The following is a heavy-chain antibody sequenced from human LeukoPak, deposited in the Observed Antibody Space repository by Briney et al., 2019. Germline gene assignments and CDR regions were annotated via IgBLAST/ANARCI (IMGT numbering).Heavy chain of an antibody. CDR1: GYTLTELS. D-gene: IGHD6-19*01. Sequence: ASVKVSFKVSGYTLTELSMHWVRQAPGKGHEWMGGFDPEDGETIYTQKFQGRVTMTEDTSTDTAYMELSSLRSEDTAVYYCATSLVLSQWGAFDIWGQGTMVTVSS. J-gene: IGHJ3*02. CDR2: FDPEDGET. CDR3: ATSLVLSQWGAFDI. V-gene: IGHV1-24*01.